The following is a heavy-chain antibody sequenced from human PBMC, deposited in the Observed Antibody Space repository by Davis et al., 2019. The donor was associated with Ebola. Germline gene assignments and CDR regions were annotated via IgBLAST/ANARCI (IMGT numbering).Heavy chain of an antibody. CDR1: GFTFTSYA. J-gene: IGHJ6*03. D-gene: IGHD3-10*01. CDR3: ARARLWFGEPTSYYMDV. CDR2: ISSSSSYT. V-gene: IGHV3-11*06. Sequence: GESLKISCAASGFTFTSYAMSWIRQAPGKGLEWVSYISSSSSYTNYADSVKGRFTISRDNAKNSLYLQMNSLRAEDTAVYYCARARLWFGEPTSYYMDVWGKGTTVTVSS.